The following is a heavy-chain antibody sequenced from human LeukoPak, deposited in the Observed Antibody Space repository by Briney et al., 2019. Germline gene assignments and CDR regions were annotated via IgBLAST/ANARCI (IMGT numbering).Heavy chain of an antibody. J-gene: IGHJ3*02. Sequence: SETLSLTCTVSGGSISSYYWSWIRQPPGKGLEWIGYIYCSGSTNYNPSLKSRVTISVDTSKNQFSLKLSSVTAADTAVYYCARSNYSPDLDIWGQGTMVTVSS. CDR2: IYCSGST. V-gene: IGHV4-59*01. CDR1: GGSISSYY. CDR3: ARSNYSPDLDI. D-gene: IGHD1-7*01.